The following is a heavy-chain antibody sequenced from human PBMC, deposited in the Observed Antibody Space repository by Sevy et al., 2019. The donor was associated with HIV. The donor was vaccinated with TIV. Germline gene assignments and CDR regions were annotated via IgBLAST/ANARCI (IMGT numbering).Heavy chain of an antibody. CDR1: ELGFSSHS. J-gene: IGHJ4*02. Sequence: GGSLRLSCTYSELGFSSHSFNWVRQAPGKGLEWISYISGIGTPISYLDSLRGRFTISRDNAKNSLFLQMNNLTDDDTAVYYCERDLHWAFDQWGQGTLVTVSS. D-gene: IGHD7-27*01. CDR2: ISGIGTPI. CDR3: ERDLHWAFDQ. V-gene: IGHV3-48*02.